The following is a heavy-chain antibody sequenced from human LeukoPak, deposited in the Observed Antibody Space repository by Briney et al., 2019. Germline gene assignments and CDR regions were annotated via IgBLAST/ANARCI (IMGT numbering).Heavy chain of an antibody. CDR1: GGSISSYY. J-gene: IGHJ4*02. CDR2: IYYSGST. D-gene: IGHD2-2*01. Sequence: SETLSLTCTVSGGSISSYYWSWIRQPPGKGLEWLGYIYYSGSTNYNPSLKSRVTISVDTSKNQFSLKLSSVTAADTAVYYCARARLVPAAPWDYWGQGTLVTVSS. CDR3: ARARLVPAAPWDY. V-gene: IGHV4-59*01.